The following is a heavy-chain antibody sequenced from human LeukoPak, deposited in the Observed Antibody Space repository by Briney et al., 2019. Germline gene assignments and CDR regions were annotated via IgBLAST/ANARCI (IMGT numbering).Heavy chain of an antibody. J-gene: IGHJ6*02. V-gene: IGHV4-39*01. D-gene: IGHD3-9*01. CDR1: GGSISSSSYY. CDR3: ARLGVSKYYDILTGYYPYGMDV. Sequence: SETLSLTCTVSGGSISSSSYYWGWIRQPPGKGLEWIGSIYYSGSTYYNPSLKSRVTISVDTSKNQFSLKLSSVTAADTAVYYCARLGVSKYYDILTGYYPYGMDVWAKGPRSPSP. CDR2: IYYSGST.